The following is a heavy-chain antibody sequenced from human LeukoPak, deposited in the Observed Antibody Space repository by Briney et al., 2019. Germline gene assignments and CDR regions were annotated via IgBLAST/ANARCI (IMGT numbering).Heavy chain of an antibody. V-gene: IGHV4-59*11. Sequence: SETLSLTCTVSGGSISSHYWSWIRQPPGKGLEWIGYIYYSGSTNYNPSLKSRVTISVDTSKNQFSLKLSSVTAADTAVYYCARESPQKTIDYWGQGTLVTVSS. CDR3: ARESPQKTIDY. CDR2: IYYSGST. CDR1: GGSISSHY. J-gene: IGHJ4*02. D-gene: IGHD1-14*01.